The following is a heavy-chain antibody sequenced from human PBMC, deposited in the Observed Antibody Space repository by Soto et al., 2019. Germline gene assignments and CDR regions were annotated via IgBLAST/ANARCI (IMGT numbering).Heavy chain of an antibody. V-gene: IGHV4-59*01. CDR1: GGFTISYY. D-gene: IGHD2-15*01. Sequence: PSETHSLTCTVSGGFTISYYWSWIRQPPGKGLEWIGYILHSGSTNYNPSLKSRVTISVDTPKNQSSLKLSSVTAADTAVYYCARELYLWFDSWGQGTLVTVSS. CDR2: ILHSGST. J-gene: IGHJ5*01. CDR3: ARELYLWFDS.